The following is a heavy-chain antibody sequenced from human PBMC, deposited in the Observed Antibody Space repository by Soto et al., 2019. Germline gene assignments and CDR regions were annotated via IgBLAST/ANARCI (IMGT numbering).Heavy chain of an antibody. CDR3: ARLGGSWLDP. Sequence: SETLSLTCTVSGDSFSSGGHYWSWNRQHPGKGLEWIGFIYYSGSTYYNPSLRSRVTISVDTSKNQFSLKLSSVTAADTAVYYCARLGGSWLDPWGQGTLVTVSS. J-gene: IGHJ5*02. CDR2: IYYSGST. CDR1: GDSFSSGGHY. V-gene: IGHV4-31*03. D-gene: IGHD3-16*01.